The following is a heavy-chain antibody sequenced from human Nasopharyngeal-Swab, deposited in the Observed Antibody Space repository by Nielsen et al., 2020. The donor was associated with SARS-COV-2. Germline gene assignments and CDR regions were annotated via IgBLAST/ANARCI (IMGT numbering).Heavy chain of an antibody. CDR1: GYTFTSYG. CDR2: ISAYNGNT. V-gene: IGHV1-18*01. D-gene: IGHD1-1*01. CDR3: ARDLTWDWNDPDYYYYMDV. Sequence: ASVKVSCKASGYTFTSYGISWVRQAPGQGLEWMGWISAYNGNTNYAQKLQGRVTMTTDTSTSTAYMELRSLRSDDTVVYYCARDLTWDWNDPDYYYYMDVWGKGTTVTVSS. J-gene: IGHJ6*03.